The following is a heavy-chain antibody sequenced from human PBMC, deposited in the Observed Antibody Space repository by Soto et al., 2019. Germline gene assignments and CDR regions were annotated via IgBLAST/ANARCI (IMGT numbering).Heavy chain of an antibody. CDR1: GGSFSGYY. V-gene: IGHV4-34*01. CDR2: INHSGST. Sequence: SSETLSLTCAVYGGSFSGYYWSWIRQPPGKGLEWIGEINHSGSTNYNPSLKSRVTISVDTSKNQFSLKLSSVTAADTAVYYCARENYYDSSGYRSGFYYYYGMDVWGQGTTVTVSS. D-gene: IGHD3-22*01. J-gene: IGHJ6*02. CDR3: ARENYYDSSGYRSGFYYYYGMDV.